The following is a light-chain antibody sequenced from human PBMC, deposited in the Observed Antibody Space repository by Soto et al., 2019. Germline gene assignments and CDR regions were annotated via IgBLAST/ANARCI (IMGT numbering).Light chain of an antibody. J-gene: IGKJ2*03. CDR1: QSVSTNY. CDR2: ATS. Sequence: EIVLTQSPGTLSLSPGDRVTLSCRASQSVSTNYFSWYQQKPGQAPRLLIYATSSRAVGIPDRFSGSGSGTDFTLTISRLEPEDFAMYYCQQYGDYNSPMYSFGQGTRLEI. CDR3: QQYGDYNSPMYS. V-gene: IGKV3-20*01.